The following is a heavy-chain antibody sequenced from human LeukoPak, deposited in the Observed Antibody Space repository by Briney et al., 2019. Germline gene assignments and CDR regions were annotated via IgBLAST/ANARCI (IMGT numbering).Heavy chain of an antibody. V-gene: IGHV3-23*01. Sequence: GGSLRLSCAASGFTFSSYAMSWVRQAPGKGLEWVSAISGSGGSTYYADSVKGRFTISRDNAKNSLYLQMNSLRAEDTALYYCAKDMGGYDFHFDYWGQGTLVTVSS. CDR2: ISGSGGST. J-gene: IGHJ4*02. D-gene: IGHD5-12*01. CDR3: AKDMGGYDFHFDY. CDR1: GFTFSSYA.